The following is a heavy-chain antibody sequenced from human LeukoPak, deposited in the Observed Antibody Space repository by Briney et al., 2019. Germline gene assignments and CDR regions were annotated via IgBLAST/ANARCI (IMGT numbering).Heavy chain of an antibody. Sequence: SETLSLTCTVSGGSISTYYCNWIRQSAGKGLEWIGRIYISGRTKYNPSLESRVTMSIDMTKKEISLKLRSVTAADTAIYYCAGDYGDPRDWFDPWGQGSLVTVSS. CDR2: IYISGRT. CDR1: GGSISTYY. CDR3: AGDYGDPRDWFDP. J-gene: IGHJ5*02. V-gene: IGHV4-4*07. D-gene: IGHD4-17*01.